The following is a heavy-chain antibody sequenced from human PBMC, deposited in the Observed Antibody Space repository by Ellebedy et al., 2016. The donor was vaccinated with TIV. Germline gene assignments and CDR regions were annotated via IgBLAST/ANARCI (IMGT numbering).Heavy chain of an antibody. CDR2: IDPLNSYT. V-gene: IGHV5-10-1*01. CDR1: GYNFTNFW. Sequence: PGGSLRLSCKTSGYNFTNFWISWVRQKPGKGLEWMGRIDPLNSYTNYNPSFQGHVTLSIDNSSRTAYLQGGTLEASDTDMYYCARHRRAYCSGGGCSFDPWGQGTLVIVSP. CDR3: ARHRRAYCSGGGCSFDP. J-gene: IGHJ5*02. D-gene: IGHD2-15*01.